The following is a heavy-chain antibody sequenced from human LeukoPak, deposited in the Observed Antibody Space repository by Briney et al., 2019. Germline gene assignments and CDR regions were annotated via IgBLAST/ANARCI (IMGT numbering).Heavy chain of an antibody. CDR2: IYSSGNT. V-gene: IGHV4-59*01. Sequence: PSETLSLTCTVSGGFISSYYWNWIRQTPGKGLEWIGSIYSSGNTNYIPSLKSRVTISVDTSKNQFSLILTSVTAADTAVYYCARGVVITGLDYWGQGTLVTVSS. J-gene: IGHJ4*02. D-gene: IGHD3-3*01. CDR3: ARGVVITGLDY. CDR1: GGFISSYY.